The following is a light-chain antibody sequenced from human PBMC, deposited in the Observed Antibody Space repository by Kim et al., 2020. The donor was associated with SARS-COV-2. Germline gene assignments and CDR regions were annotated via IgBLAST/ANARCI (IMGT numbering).Light chain of an antibody. J-gene: IGKJ2*01. CDR3: QQRSNWPPMYT. Sequence: PAERASLSCRASQSVSSYLAWYQQKPGQAPRLLIYDASNRATGIPARFSGSGSGTDFTLTISSLEPEDFAVYYCQQRSNWPPMYTFGQGTKLEI. CDR2: DAS. V-gene: IGKV3-11*01. CDR1: QSVSSY.